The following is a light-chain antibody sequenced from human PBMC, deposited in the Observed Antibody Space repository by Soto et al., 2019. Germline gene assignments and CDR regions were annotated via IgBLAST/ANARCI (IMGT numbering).Light chain of an antibody. V-gene: IGKV1-39*01. Sequence: DIQMTQSPSSLSASLGDRVTITCRASRTIANYLNWYQQKPGRAPELLVYATSSLQSGVPSRFTGGGSGTHFTLTISGLQPEDFATYFCQQSYNTPITPGQGTRLEIK. CDR2: ATS. CDR1: RTIANY. CDR3: QQSYNTPIT. J-gene: IGKJ5*01.